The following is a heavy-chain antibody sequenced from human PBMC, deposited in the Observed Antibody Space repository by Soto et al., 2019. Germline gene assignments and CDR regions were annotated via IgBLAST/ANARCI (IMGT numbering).Heavy chain of an antibody. D-gene: IGHD1-1*01. CDR1: GFTFSSYG. Sequence: QVQLVESGGGVVQPGGSLRVSCVTSGFTFSSYGMHWVRQAPGKGMEWVALIWYDGSKKYYADFVKGRFTISRDSSKNTLYLQMNSLRAEDTAVYYCARALGSTNYYFDYWGLGTLVIVSS. J-gene: IGHJ4*02. V-gene: IGHV3-33*01. CDR2: IWYDGSKK. CDR3: ARALGSTNYYFDY.